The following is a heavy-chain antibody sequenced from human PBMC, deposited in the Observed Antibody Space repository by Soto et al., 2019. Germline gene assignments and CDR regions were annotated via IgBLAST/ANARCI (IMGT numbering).Heavy chain of an antibody. Sequence: QVQLVQSGAEVKKPGASVTVSCKASGYSFTTYGISWVRQAPGQGLEWMGWIITYNGNTKYAQKLQGRVTVTTDASTSTAYMGLRSLRSEDTAVYYCARVHIVGGVITREKGFDCWGQGTLVTVSS. D-gene: IGHD3-10*01. CDR1: GYSFTTYG. CDR2: IITYNGNT. CDR3: ARVHIVGGVITREKGFDC. J-gene: IGHJ4*02. V-gene: IGHV1-18*01.